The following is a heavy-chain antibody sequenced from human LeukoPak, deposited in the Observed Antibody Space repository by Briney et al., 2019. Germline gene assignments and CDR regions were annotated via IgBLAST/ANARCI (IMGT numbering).Heavy chain of an antibody. D-gene: IGHD1-1*01. J-gene: IGHJ4*02. CDR2: IYPGDSDT. CDR1: GYSFTSYW. CDR3: ARWRRTTGTTDY. V-gene: IGHV5-51*01. Sequence: GESRKTSCKGSGYSFTSYWIGWVGQMPGKGLEWMGIIYPGDSDTRYSPSFQGQVTISADKSISTAYLQWSSLKASDTAMYYCARWRRTTGTTDYWGQGTLVTVSS.